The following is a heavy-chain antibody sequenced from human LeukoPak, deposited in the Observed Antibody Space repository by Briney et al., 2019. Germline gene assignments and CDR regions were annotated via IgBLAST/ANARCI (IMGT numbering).Heavy chain of an antibody. CDR2: VTHRGVT. V-gene: IGHV4-34*01. CDR1: GGSFSGYY. Sequence: PSETLSLTCAVYGGSFSGYYWTWTRQSPGKGLERIGEVTHRGVTHYSPSLRSRVTISLDTSRKQFSLSVSSVTAADTAVYYCARENSGSFFTGEHYYFLDVWGKGTTVTVSS. J-gene: IGHJ6*04. D-gene: IGHD1-26*01. CDR3: ARENSGSFFTGEHYYFLDV.